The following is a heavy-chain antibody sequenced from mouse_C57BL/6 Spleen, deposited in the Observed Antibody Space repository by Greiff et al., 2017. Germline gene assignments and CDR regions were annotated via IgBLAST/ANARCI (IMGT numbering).Heavy chain of an antibody. CDR3: ASSRDGSSFYYAMDY. D-gene: IGHD1-1*01. CDR2: IDPEDGET. Sequence: VQLKESGAELVKPGASVKLSCTASGFNIKDYYMHWVKQRTEQGLEWIGRIDPEDGETKYAPKFQGKATITADTSSNTAYLQLSSLTSEDTAVYYCASSRDGSSFYYAMDYWGQGTSVTVSS. J-gene: IGHJ4*01. CDR1: GFNIKDYY. V-gene: IGHV14-2*01.